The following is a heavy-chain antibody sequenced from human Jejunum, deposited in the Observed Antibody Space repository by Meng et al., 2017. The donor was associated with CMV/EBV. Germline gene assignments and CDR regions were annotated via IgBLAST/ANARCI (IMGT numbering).Heavy chain of an antibody. J-gene: IGHJ3*02. CDR3: ANSVRNMDQLLIPPALDS. CDR1: FSTYA. D-gene: IGHD2-2*01. CDR2: IYSGGGSL. V-gene: IGHV3-23*03. Sequence: FSTYAMSWVRQAPGKGLEWVAVIYSGGGSLYYGDSVKGRFTISTDDSKNTLYLQMNSLRAEDTAVYYCANSVRNMDQLLIPPALDSWGQGTMVTVSS.